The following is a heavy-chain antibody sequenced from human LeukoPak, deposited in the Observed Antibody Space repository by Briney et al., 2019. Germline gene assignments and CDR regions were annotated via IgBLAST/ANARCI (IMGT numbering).Heavy chain of an antibody. Sequence: GGSLRLSCAASGFTFSSYSMNWVRQAPGKGLEWVSSISSSSSYIYYADSVKGRFTISRDNAKNSLYLQMNSLRAEDTAVYYCARDRPQYSSSWDAFDIWGQGTMVTVSS. V-gene: IGHV3-21*01. CDR2: ISSSSSYI. J-gene: IGHJ3*02. CDR1: GFTFSSYS. D-gene: IGHD6-13*01. CDR3: ARDRPQYSSSWDAFDI.